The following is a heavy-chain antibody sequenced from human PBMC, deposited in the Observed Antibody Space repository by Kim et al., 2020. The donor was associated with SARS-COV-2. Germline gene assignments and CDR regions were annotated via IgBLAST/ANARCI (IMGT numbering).Heavy chain of an antibody. J-gene: IGHJ4*02. Sequence: GGSLRLSCVASGFTFSDAWMSWVRQAPGKGLEWVGRVKSKSSGGTTDYPAPVKGRFTISRDDSKNTLYLQMNSLKTEDTAVYYCTIDVPTIGGGDYDIDYWGQGTLVTVSS. CDR3: TIDVPTIGGGDYDIDY. CDR2: VKSKSSGGTT. V-gene: IGHV3-15*01. D-gene: IGHD4-17*01. CDR1: GFTFSDAW.